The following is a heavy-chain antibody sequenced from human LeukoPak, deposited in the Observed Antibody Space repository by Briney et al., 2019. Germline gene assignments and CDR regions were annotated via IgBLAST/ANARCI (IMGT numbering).Heavy chain of an antibody. D-gene: IGHD3-16*01. CDR3: AGGGLRSY. V-gene: IGHV3-53*01. J-gene: IGHJ4*02. CDR1: GFTISSYY. Sequence: GGSLRLSRAASGFTISSYYMAWVRQAPGKGLEWVSVIYHSGNTDYADSVKGRFTISRDNSKNTLYLQMNSLRAEDTAVYYCAGGGLRSYWGQGTLVTVSS. CDR2: IYHSGNT.